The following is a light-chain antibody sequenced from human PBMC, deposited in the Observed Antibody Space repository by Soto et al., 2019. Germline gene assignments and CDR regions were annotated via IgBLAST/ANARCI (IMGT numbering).Light chain of an antibody. CDR1: SSDVGTYNL. CDR2: EGG. CDR3: CSFAAGNTYV. V-gene: IGLV2-23*01. J-gene: IGLJ1*01. Sequence: QSALTQPASVSGSPGQSIALSCTGTSSDVGTYNLVSWYQQHPGKAPKLLISEGGKRPSGVSDRFSGSKSGNTASLTISGLQAEDEADYYCCSFAAGNTYVFGTGTKLPVL.